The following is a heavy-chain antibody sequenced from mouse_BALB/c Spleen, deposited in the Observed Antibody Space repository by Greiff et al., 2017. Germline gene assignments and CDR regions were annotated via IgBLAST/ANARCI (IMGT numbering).Heavy chain of an antibody. CDR3: ARGRSLLLPNYFDY. D-gene: IGHD2-3*01. CDR2: ISSGGSYT. J-gene: IGHJ2*01. Sequence: EVMLVESGGGLVKPGGSLKLSCAASGFTFSSYAMPWVRQTPEKRLEWVATISSGGSYTYYPDSVKGRFTISRDNARNILYLQMSSLRSEDTAMYYCARGRSLLLPNYFDYWGQGTTLTVSS. CDR1: GFTFSSYA. V-gene: IGHV5-9-1*01.